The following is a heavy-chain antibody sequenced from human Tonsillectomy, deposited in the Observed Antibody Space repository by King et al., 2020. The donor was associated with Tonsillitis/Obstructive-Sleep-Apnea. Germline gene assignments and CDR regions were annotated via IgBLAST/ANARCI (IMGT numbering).Heavy chain of an antibody. J-gene: IGHJ4*02. Sequence: VQLVESGGGLVQPGGSLRLSCAASGFTFSSYWMHWVRQAPGKGLVWVSRINSDWSSTSYADSVKGRFTLSRDNAKNTLFLQMNSLRAEDTAVYYCARGDLYDFWSGSFDYWGQGTLVTVSS. CDR1: GFTFSSYW. CDR2: INSDWSST. V-gene: IGHV3-74*01. D-gene: IGHD3-3*01. CDR3: ARGDLYDFWSGSFDY.